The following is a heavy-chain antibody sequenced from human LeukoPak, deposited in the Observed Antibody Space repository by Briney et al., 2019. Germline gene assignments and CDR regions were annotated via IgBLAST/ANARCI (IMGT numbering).Heavy chain of an antibody. V-gene: IGHV3-7*01. D-gene: IGHD5-12*01. CDR3: ARMWLYFDY. CDR1: EFSVGSNY. Sequence: GGSLRLSCAASEFSVGSNYMTWVRQAPGKGLEWVANIKQDGSEKYYVDSVKGRFTISRDNAKNSLYLQMNSLRAEDTAVYYCARMWLYFDYWGQGTLVTVSS. J-gene: IGHJ4*02. CDR2: IKQDGSEK.